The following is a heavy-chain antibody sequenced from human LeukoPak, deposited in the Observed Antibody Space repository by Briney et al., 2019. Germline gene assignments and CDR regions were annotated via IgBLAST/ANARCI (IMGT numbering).Heavy chain of an antibody. D-gene: IGHD2-15*01. Sequence: SETLSLTCTVSGGSISSYYWGWIRQPPGKGLEWIEYIYYSGSTNYNPSLKSRVTISVDTSKNQFSLKLSSVTAADTAVYYCASGECSGGSCQFDYWGQGTLVTVSS. CDR3: ASGECSGGSCQFDY. CDR2: IYYSGST. J-gene: IGHJ4*02. V-gene: IGHV4-59*01. CDR1: GGSISSYY.